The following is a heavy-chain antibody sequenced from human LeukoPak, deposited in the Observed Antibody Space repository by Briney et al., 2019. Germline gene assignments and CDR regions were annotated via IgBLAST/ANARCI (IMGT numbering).Heavy chain of an antibody. D-gene: IGHD3-10*01. Sequence: ASVKVSCKASGYSFTTYGISWVRQAPGQGLEWMGWISAYNGNTYYAQKLQDRVTMTTDTSTSTAYMELSSLRSEDTAVYYCARTTSGKFLYYYYMDVWGKGTTVTVSS. CDR3: ARTTSGKFLYYYYMDV. V-gene: IGHV1-18*01. CDR1: GYSFTTYG. J-gene: IGHJ6*03. CDR2: ISAYNGNT.